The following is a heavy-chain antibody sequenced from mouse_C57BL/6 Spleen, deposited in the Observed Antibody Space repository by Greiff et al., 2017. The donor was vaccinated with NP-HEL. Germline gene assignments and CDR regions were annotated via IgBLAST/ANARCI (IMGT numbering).Heavy chain of an antibody. J-gene: IGHJ1*03. CDR1: GYTFTSYW. D-gene: IGHD1-1*01. CDR2: IYPSDSET. V-gene: IGHV1-61*01. Sequence: QVQLQQPGAELVRPGSSVKLSCKASGYTFTSYWMDWVKQRPGQGLEWIGNIYPSDSETHYNQKFKDKATLTVDKSSSTAYMQLSSLTSEDSAVYYCARSHYYGSRGYFDVWGTGTTVTVSS. CDR3: ARSHYYGSRGYFDV.